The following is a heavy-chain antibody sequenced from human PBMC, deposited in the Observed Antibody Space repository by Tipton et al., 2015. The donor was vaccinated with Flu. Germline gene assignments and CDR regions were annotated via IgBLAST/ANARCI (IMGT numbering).Heavy chain of an antibody. J-gene: IGHJ4*02. CDR1: GGSFSGYC. Sequence: TLSLTCAVYGGSFSGYCWSWIRQPPGKGLEWIGEINHSGSTNYNPSLKSRVTTSVDTSKNQFSLKLSSVTAADTAVYYCARGGRPRGSPIRETRGSRKFDYWGQGTLVTVSS. CDR2: INHSGST. D-gene: IGHD3-10*01. CDR3: ARGGRPRGSPIRETRGSRKFDY. V-gene: IGHV4-34*01.